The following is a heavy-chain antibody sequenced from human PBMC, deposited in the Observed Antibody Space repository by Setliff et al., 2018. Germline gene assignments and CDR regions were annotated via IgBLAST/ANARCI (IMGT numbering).Heavy chain of an antibody. D-gene: IGHD1-26*01. CDR3: ANSAYLRELDY. Sequence: SETLSLTCTVYGGSFSGYYWSWIRQPPGKGLEWIGEINHSGSTNYNPSLKSRVTISVDKSKNQFSLNLSSVTAADAAVYYCANSAYLRELDYWGPGTLVTVSS. CDR2: INHSGST. V-gene: IGHV4-34*01. CDR1: GGSFSGYY. J-gene: IGHJ4*02.